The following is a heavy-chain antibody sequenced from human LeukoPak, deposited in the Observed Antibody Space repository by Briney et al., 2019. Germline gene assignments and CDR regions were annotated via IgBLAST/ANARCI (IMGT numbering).Heavy chain of an antibody. V-gene: IGHV3-23*01. D-gene: IGHD2-15*01. J-gene: IGHJ4*02. CDR1: GLTFSSYF. CDR3: AKGKGGTYDY. Sequence: GGSLRLSCAASGLTFSSYFMTWVRQAPGKGLEWVSSISSSGESTYYADSVKGRFTISRDNSKNTLYLQVNSLRAEDTAVYYCAKGKGGTYDYWGQGTLVTVSS. CDR2: ISSSGEST.